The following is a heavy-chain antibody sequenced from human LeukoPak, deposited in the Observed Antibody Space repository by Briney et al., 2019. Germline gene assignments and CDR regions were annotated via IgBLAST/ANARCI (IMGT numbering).Heavy chain of an antibody. V-gene: IGHV4-34*01. CDR1: GGSFSGYY. Sequence: SETLSLTCAVYGGSFSGYYWSWIRQPPGKGLEWIGEINHSGSTNYNPSLKSRVTISVDTSKNQFSLKLSSVTAADTAVYYCARATYYDFWSGYSPADDAFDIWGQGTMVTVSS. CDR3: ARATYYDFWSGYSPADDAFDI. J-gene: IGHJ3*02. D-gene: IGHD3-3*01. CDR2: INHSGST.